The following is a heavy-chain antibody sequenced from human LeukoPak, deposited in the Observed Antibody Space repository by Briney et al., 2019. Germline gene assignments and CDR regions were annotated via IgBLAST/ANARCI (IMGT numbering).Heavy chain of an antibody. CDR2: ISYDGSNK. CDR1: GFTFSTYE. CDR3: ARDYDYVWGSYNYYYYGMDV. Sequence: GGSLRLSCAASGFTFSTYEMIWVRQAPGKGLEWVAVISYDGSNKYYADSVKGRFTISRDNSKNTLYLQMNSLRAEDTAVYYCARDYDYVWGSYNYYYYGMDVWGQGTTVTVSS. D-gene: IGHD3-16*01. V-gene: IGHV3-30-3*01. J-gene: IGHJ6*02.